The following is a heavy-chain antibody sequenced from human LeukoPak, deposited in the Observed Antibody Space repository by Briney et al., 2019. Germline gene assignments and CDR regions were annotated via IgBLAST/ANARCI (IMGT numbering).Heavy chain of an antibody. CDR1: GYTFTSYY. D-gene: IGHD3-3*01. CDR2: INPSGGST. J-gene: IGHJ5*02. V-gene: IGHV1-46*01. CDR3: ARDRIFGVVTKGGFDP. Sequence: ASVKVSCKASGYTFTSYYMHWVRQAPGQGLEWMGIINPSGGSTSYAQKFQGRVTMTRDTSTSTVYMELSSLRSEDTAVYYCARDRIFGVVTKGGFDPWGQGTLVTVSS.